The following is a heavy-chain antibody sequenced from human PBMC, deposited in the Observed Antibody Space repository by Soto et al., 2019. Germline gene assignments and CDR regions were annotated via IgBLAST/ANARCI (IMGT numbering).Heavy chain of an antibody. CDR3: ARDSYCTNGVCYTAHFDY. CDR1: GFTFSSYA. V-gene: IGHV3-30-3*01. J-gene: IGHJ4*02. D-gene: IGHD2-8*01. Sequence: GGSLRLSCAASGFTFSSYAMHWVRQAPGKGLEWVAVISYDGSNKYYADSVKGRFTISRDNSKNTLYLQMNSLRAEDTAVYYCARDSYCTNGVCYTAHFDYWGQGTLVTVSS. CDR2: ISYDGSNK.